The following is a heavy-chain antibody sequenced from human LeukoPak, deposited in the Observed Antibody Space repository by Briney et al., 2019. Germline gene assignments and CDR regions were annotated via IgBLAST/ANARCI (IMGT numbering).Heavy chain of an antibody. CDR2: ISSSATYT. J-gene: IGHJ6*02. V-gene: IGHV3-11*05. CDR3: ARDDGYSYEPRSYYHYAMDV. Sequence: PGGSLRLSCAASGFTFSDYYMSWIRQAPGKGLEWVSYISSSATYTNYADSVKGRFTISRDNAKNSLYLQMNSLRAEDTAVYYCARDDGYSYEPRSYYHYAMDVWGQGTTVTVSS. D-gene: IGHD5-18*01. CDR1: GFTFSDYY.